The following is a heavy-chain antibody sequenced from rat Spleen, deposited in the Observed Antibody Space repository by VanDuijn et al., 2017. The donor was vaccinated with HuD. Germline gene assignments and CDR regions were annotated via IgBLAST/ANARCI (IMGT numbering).Heavy chain of an antibody. V-gene: IGHV2-32*01. J-gene: IGHJ2*01. CDR3: ARGGHSDY. CDR1: GFSLADYH. Sequence: QVQLKESGPGLVQPSQTLSLTCTVSGFSLADYHVHWVRQPPGKGLEWMGVMWIDGDTSYKSTLKSRLSHSRDMSKSQVFLKMSSLQNEHPATFYFARGGHSDYWGQGVMVTVSS. CDR2: MWIDGDT. D-gene: IGHD3-5*01.